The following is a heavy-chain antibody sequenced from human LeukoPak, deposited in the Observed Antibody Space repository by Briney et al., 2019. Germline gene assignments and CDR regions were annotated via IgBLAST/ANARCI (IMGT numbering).Heavy chain of an antibody. CDR2: ISPPSTYI. D-gene: IGHD5-24*01. J-gene: IGHJ4*02. Sequence: RTGGSLRLSCAASGFTFSSYSMNWVRQTPGKGLEWVSSISPPSTYIYYADSVKGRFTISRDNSKNTLYLQMNSLRAEDTAVYYCAKVIREVDMSHDYWGQGALVTVSS. CDR1: GFTFSSYS. CDR3: AKVIREVDMSHDY. V-gene: IGHV3-21*04.